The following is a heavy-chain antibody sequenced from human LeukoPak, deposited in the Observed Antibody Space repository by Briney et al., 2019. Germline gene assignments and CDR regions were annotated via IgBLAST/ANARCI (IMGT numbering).Heavy chain of an antibody. D-gene: IGHD4-17*01. CDR2: ISYSGRT. CDR3: ARVGGDYGSDI. J-gene: IGHJ3*02. Sequence: SETLSLTCTVSGGSISSYYWSWIRQPPGKGLEWIGYISYSGRTNYNPSLKSRVTLSVDTSKNQFSLKLSSVTAADTAVYYCARVGGDYGSDIWGQGTMVTVSS. CDR1: GGSISSYY. V-gene: IGHV4-59*01.